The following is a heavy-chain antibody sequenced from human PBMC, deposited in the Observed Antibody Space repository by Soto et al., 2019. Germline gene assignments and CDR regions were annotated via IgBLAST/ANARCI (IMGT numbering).Heavy chain of an antibody. CDR3: ASCFWSGYHV. CDR2: IYHSGST. CDR1: GGSISSGGYS. D-gene: IGHD3-3*01. J-gene: IGHJ4*02. Sequence: HLQLQESGSGLVKPSQTLSLTCAVSGGSISSGGYSWSWIRQPPGKGLEWIGYIYHSGSTYYNPSLKSRVTISVDRSKNQFSLKLSSVTAADTAVYYCASCFWSGYHVWGQGTLVTVSS. V-gene: IGHV4-30-2*01.